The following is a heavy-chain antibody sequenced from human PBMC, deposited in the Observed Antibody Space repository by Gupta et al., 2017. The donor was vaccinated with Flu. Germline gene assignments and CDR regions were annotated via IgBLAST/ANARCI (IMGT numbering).Heavy chain of an antibody. CDR2: IGGGGDT. D-gene: IGHD2-2*01. CDR1: GFTLNIFA. J-gene: IGHJ3*01. Sequence: EVQLLESGGGLVQRGGSLRLSCAASGFTLNIFAMEWVRQDPGKGLEWVAHIGGGGDTHYAASVKGRFTISRDNAKNTLYLQLNDLTVEDTAVYYCARDFYSQLLDALDLWGQGTLVTVSS. V-gene: IGHV3-23*01. CDR3: ARDFYSQLLDALDL.